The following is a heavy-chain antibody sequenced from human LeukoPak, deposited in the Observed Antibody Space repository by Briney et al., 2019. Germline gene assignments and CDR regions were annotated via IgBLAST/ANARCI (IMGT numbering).Heavy chain of an antibody. J-gene: IGHJ6*04. CDR2: IEYSGGSA. CDR3: ARDNVFLAV. CDR1: GFTLSSYE. V-gene: IGHV3-23*01. Sequence: GGSLRLSCTVSGFTLSSYEMSWIRQAPGKGLEWVSSIEYSGGSAYYADSVKGRFTISRDDSKNTLYLQMNNLRAEDTAVYYCARDNVFLAVGGKGTTVTISP. D-gene: IGHD2-8*01.